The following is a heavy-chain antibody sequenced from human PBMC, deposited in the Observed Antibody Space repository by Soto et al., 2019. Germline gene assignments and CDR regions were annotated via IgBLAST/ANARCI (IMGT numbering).Heavy chain of an antibody. CDR2: INSDGSST. V-gene: IGHV3-74*01. Sequence: GGSLRLSCAASGLTFSSYWMHWVRQAPGKGLVWVSRINSDGSSTSYADSVKGRFTISRDNAKNTLYLQMNSLRAEDTAVYYCAREGYCSGGSCYSDAFDIWGQGTMVTVSS. J-gene: IGHJ3*02. D-gene: IGHD2-15*01. CDR3: AREGYCSGGSCYSDAFDI. CDR1: GLTFSSYW.